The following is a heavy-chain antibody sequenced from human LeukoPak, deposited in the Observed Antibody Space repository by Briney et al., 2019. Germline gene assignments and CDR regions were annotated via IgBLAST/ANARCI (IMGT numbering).Heavy chain of an antibody. CDR2: IQQDGSEK. D-gene: IGHD6-19*01. Sequence: GGSLRLSCAASGFTFSDYYMSWIRQAPGKGLEWVANIQQDGSEKCYVDSVKGRFTISRDNAKNSLFLQMNSLRAEDTAVYYCARVGYRSGWYGPSRHFDYWGQGTLVTVSS. CDR3: ARVGYRSGWYGPSRHFDY. CDR1: GFTFSDYY. J-gene: IGHJ4*02. V-gene: IGHV3-7*01.